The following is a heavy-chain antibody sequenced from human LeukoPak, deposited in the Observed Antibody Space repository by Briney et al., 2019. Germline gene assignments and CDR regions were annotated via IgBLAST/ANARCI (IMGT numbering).Heavy chain of an antibody. J-gene: IGHJ4*02. V-gene: IGHV1-18*01. CDR1: GYTFTSYG. CDR2: ISAYNGNT. D-gene: IGHD3-3*01. CDR3: ARDNPYDFWSGQPFDY. Sequence: GASVKVSCKASGYTFTSYGISWVRQAPGQGLEWMGWISAYNGNTNYAQKLQGRVTMTTDTSTSTAYMELRSLRSDDTAVYHCARDNPYDFWSGQPFDYWGQGTLVTVSS.